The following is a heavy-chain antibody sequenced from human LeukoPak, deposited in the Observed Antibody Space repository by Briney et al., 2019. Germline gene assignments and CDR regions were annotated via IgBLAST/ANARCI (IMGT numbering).Heavy chain of an antibody. CDR3: ARDVRAVAGLLDY. D-gene: IGHD6-19*01. J-gene: IGHJ4*02. CDR2: ISSSSSYI. CDR1: GFTFSSYE. Sequence: GGSLRPSCAASGFTFSSYEINWVRQAPGKGLEWVSSISSSSSYIYYADSVKGRFTISRDNAKNSLYLQMNSLRAEDTAVYYCARDVRAVAGLLDYWGQGTLVTVSS. V-gene: IGHV3-21*01.